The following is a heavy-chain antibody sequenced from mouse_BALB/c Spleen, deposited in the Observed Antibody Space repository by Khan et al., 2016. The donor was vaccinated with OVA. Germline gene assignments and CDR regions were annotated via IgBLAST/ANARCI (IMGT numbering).Heavy chain of an antibody. J-gene: IGHJ2*01. CDR3: ARNAYFGNYFDY. V-gene: IGHV1S81*02. CDR2: IYPGDGRT. CDR1: GYTFTNYW. D-gene: IGHD2-10*01. Sequence: QVQLQQPGAELVKPGASVRLSCKASGYTFTNYWIHWVSQRPGQGLEWIGEIYPGDGRTNFNETFKRKATLTVDKSSSTSYMQLSSLTSGDSAVYYCARNAYFGNYFDYWGQGTTLTVSS.